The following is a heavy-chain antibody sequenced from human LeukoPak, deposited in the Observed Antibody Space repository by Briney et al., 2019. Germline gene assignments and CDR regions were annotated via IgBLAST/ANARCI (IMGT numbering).Heavy chain of an antibody. V-gene: IGHV3-64*01. CDR2: ISSNGGST. D-gene: IGHD5-18*01. CDR3: AKELRGYSYGLRNNWFDP. J-gene: IGHJ5*02. Sequence: PGGSLRLSCAASGFTFSSYAMHWVRQAPGKGLEYVSAISSNGGSTYYANSVKGRFTISRDNSKNTLYLQMGSLRAEDMAVYYCAKELRGYSYGLRNNWFDPWGQGTLVTVSS. CDR1: GFTFSSYA.